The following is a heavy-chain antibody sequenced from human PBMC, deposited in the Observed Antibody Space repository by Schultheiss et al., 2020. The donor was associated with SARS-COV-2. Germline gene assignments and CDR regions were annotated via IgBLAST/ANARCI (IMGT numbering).Heavy chain of an antibody. CDR3: ARAPFGDAFDI. CDR1: GYTFTSYD. D-gene: IGHD2/OR15-2a*01. CDR2: MNPNSGGT. Sequence: ASVKVSCKASGYTFTSYDINWVRQATGQGLEWMGWMNPNSGGTNYAQKFQGRVTMTRDTSISTAYMELSRLRSDDTAVYYCARAPFGDAFDIWGQGTMVTVSS. J-gene: IGHJ3*02. V-gene: IGHV1-2*02.